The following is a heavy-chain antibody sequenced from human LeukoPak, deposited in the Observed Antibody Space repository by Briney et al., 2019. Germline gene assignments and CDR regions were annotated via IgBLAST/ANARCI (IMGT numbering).Heavy chain of an antibody. D-gene: IGHD6-13*01. V-gene: IGHV1-69*04. J-gene: IGHJ5*02. CDR2: IIPILGIA. CDR3: ARDLGQQSGPNIEGNWFDP. CDR1: GGTFSSYA. Sequence: GASVKVSCKASGGTFSSYAISWVRQAPGQGLEWMGRIIPILGIANYAQKFQGRVTITADKSTSTAYMELSSLRSEDTAVYYCARDLGQQSGPNIEGNWFDPWGQGTLVTVSS.